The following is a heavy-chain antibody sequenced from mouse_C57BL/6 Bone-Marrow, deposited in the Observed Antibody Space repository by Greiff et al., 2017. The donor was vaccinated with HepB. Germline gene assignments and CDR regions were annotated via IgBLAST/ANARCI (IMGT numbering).Heavy chain of an antibody. Sequence: QVQLKQSGAELVKPGASVKMSCKASGYTFTSYWITWVKQRPGQGLEWIGDIYPGSGSTNYNEKFKSKATLTVDTSSSTAYMQLSSLTSEDSAVYYCARPLYYGNYWFAYWGQGTLVTVSA. CDR3: ARPLYYGNYWFAY. J-gene: IGHJ3*01. V-gene: IGHV1-55*01. CDR2: IYPGSGST. D-gene: IGHD2-1*01. CDR1: GYTFTSYW.